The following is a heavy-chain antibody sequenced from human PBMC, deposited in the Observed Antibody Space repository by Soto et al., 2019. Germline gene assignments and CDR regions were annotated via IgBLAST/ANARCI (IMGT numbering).Heavy chain of an antibody. J-gene: IGHJ4*02. Sequence: EVQLLESGGGLAQPGESLRLSSAASGFTFSNYAMRWVRQAPGKGLEWVSAIGSTGITIYYADSVKGRFTISRDNSKNAVYLQMNNLRAEDTALYYCTRRSPESFFDHWGQGVLVTVSS. CDR2: IGSTGITI. CDR1: GFTFSNYA. CDR3: TRRSPESFFDH. V-gene: IGHV3-23*01.